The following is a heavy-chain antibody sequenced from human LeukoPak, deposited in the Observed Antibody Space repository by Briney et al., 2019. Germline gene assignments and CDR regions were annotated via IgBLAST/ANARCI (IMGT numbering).Heavy chain of an antibody. CDR3: ARRLWSGYSSFGY. Sequence: SVKVSCKASGYTFTSYAISWVRQAPGQGLEWMGGIIPIFGTANYAQKFQGRVTNTADESTSTAYMELSSLRSEDTAVYYCARRLWSGYSSFGYWGQGTLVTVSS. V-gene: IGHV1-69*13. D-gene: IGHD3-3*01. CDR2: IIPIFGTA. CDR1: GYTFTSYA. J-gene: IGHJ4*02.